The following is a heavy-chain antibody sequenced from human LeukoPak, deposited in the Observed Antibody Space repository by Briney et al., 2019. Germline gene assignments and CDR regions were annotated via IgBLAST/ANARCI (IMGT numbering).Heavy chain of an antibody. V-gene: IGHV4-39*06. CDR2: IYYTGST. J-gene: IGHJ5*02. CDR3: ARVLLWFGEPLNWFDP. Sequence: KASETLSLTCTVSGDSISSSSYYWGWIRQPPGKGLEWIGSIYYTGSTYYNPSLKSPFTMSVYTSKNQFTLNLTSATATATAIYSCARVLLWFGEPLNWFDPWGQGTLVSVSS. CDR1: GDSISSSSYY. D-gene: IGHD3-10*01.